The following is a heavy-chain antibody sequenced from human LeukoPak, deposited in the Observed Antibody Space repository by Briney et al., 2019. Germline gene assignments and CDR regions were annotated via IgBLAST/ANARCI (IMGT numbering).Heavy chain of an antibody. CDR1: GGTFSSYA. V-gene: IGHV1-69*05. CDR2: IIPIFGTA. D-gene: IGHD5-12*01. Sequence: ASVKVSCKASGGTFSSYAISWVRQAPGQGLECMGRIIPIFGTANYAQKFQGRVTITTDESTSTAYMELSSLRSEDTAVYYCAREIFGDIVATTYYYYYYMDVWGKGTTVTVSS. J-gene: IGHJ6*03. CDR3: AREIFGDIVATTYYYYYYMDV.